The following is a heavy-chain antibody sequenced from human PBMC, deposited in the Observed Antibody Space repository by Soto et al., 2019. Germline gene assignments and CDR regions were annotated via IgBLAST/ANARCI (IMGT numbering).Heavy chain of an antibody. CDR2: ISYDGSNK. D-gene: IGHD3-3*01. V-gene: IGHV3-30-3*01. CDR1: GFTFSSYA. CDR3: ARDGGRDYDFWSGYYDY. Sequence: QVQLVESGGGVVQPGRSLRLSCAASGFTFSSYAMHWVRQAPGKGLEWVAVISYDGSNKYYADSVKGRFTISRDNSKNTLYLQMNSLRAEDTAVYYCARDGGRDYDFWSGYYDYWGQGTLVTVSS. J-gene: IGHJ4*02.